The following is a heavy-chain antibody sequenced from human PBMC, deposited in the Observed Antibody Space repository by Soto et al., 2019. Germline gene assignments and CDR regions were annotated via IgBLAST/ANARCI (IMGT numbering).Heavy chain of an antibody. D-gene: IGHD4-17*01. V-gene: IGHV2-5*02. CDR3: AHRRSTVTKAEYFQH. CDR2: IYWDDDK. Sequence: QITLKESGPPLVKPTQTLTLTCTFSGFSLSTSGVGVGWIRQPPGKALEWLTVIYWDDDKRYSPSLRSRLTITKDTSKNQVVLTMTNMYPVDTATYYCAHRRSTVTKAEYFQHWGQGTLVTVSS. CDR1: GFSLSTSGVG. J-gene: IGHJ1*01.